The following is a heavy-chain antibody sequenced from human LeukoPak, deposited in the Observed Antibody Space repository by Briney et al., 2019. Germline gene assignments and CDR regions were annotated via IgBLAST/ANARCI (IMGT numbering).Heavy chain of an antibody. D-gene: IGHD2-2*01. Sequence: GGSLRLSCATSGFIFSSYAMSWVRQAPGRGLEWVSSISGSGGSIYYADSVKGRFTISRDNSKNTLYLQMNSLRAEDTAVYYCARVGSPLSYCSSTSCYGQNWFDPWGQGTLVTVSS. V-gene: IGHV3-23*01. CDR3: ARVGSPLSYCSSTSCYGQNWFDP. J-gene: IGHJ5*02. CDR2: ISGSGGSI. CDR1: GFIFSSYA.